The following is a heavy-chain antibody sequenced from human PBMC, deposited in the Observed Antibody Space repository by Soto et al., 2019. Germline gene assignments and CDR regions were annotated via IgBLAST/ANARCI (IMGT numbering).Heavy chain of an antibody. J-gene: IGHJ5*02. CDR2: TYYRSKWYN. D-gene: IGHD2-8*01. V-gene: IGHV6-1*01. Sequence: QVQLQQSGPGLVKPSQTLSLTCAISGDSVSSNSVAWNWIRQSPSRGLEWLGRTYYRSKWYNDYSVSVKSRITINPDTSKNHFSLHLTAVTPEDTAVYYCAADANNWFDAWGQGTPVTVSS. CDR1: GDSVSSNSVA. CDR3: AADANNWFDA.